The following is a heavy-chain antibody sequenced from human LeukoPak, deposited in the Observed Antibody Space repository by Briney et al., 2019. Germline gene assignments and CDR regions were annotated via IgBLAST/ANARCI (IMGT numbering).Heavy chain of an antibody. CDR3: ASTPRRHDLSGSGSLSY. CDR2: INSDGSST. D-gene: IGHD3-10*01. Sequence: GGSLRLSCAASGFTFSTYWMHWVRQAPGKGLVWVSRINSDGSSTSYADSVKGRFTISRDNAKNTLYLQINSLRVDDTAVYYCASTPRRHDLSGSGSLSYWGQGTLVTVSS. CDR1: GFTFSTYW. V-gene: IGHV3-74*01. J-gene: IGHJ4*02.